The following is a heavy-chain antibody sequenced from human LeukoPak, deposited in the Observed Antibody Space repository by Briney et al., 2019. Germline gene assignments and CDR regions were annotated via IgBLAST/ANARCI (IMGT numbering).Heavy chain of an antibody. CDR1: GGSFSGYY. J-gene: IGHJ5*02. V-gene: IGHV4-31*11. Sequence: SETLSLTCAVYGGSFSGYYWSWIRQHPGMGLEWIGYIYSTGSAYYNPSLKSRVTISIDKSTNQFSLNLRSVTAADAAVYFCARRSGGFDPWGQGTLVTVSS. CDR2: IYSTGSA. CDR3: ARRSGGFDP. D-gene: IGHD3-10*01.